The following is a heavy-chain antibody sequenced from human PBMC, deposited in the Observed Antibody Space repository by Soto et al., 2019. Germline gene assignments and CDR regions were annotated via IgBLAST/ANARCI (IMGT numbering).Heavy chain of an antibody. CDR2: INPSGGST. V-gene: IGHV1-46*01. Sequence: GASVKVSCKASGYTFTSYYMHWLRQAPGQGLEWMGIINPSGGSTSYAQKFQGRVTMTRDTSTSTVYMELSSLRSEDTAVYYCARLTVSGFWSGYPHPPDDYWGQGTLVTVSS. CDR1: GYTFTSYY. D-gene: IGHD3-3*01. CDR3: ARLTVSGFWSGYPHPPDDY. J-gene: IGHJ4*02.